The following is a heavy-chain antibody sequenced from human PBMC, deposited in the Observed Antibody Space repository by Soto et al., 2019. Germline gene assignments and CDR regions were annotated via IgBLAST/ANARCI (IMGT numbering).Heavy chain of an antibody. CDR1: GFNVGSNY. CDR2: IYSGGST. V-gene: IGHV3-53*01. J-gene: IGHJ4*02. CDR3: ARGPHVGISTS. Sequence: PGGSLILSCAASGFNVGSNYMSWVRQAPGKGLEWLSVIYSGGSTYYAESVKGRFTISRDNSKNTLNLQMNALRVEDTAVYYCARGPHVGISTSWGQGTLVTVSS. D-gene: IGHD2-2*01.